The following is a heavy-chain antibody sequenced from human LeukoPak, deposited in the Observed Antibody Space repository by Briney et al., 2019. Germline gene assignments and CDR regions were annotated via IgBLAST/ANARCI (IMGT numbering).Heavy chain of an antibody. V-gene: IGHV4-61*01. D-gene: IGHD4-17*01. Sequence: SETLSLTRTVSGGSVSSGSYYWRWIRQPPGKGLEWIGYIYYSGSTNYNPSLKSRVTISVDTSKNQFSLKLSSVTAADTAVYYCARGAYGDPTSFDYWGQGTLVTVSS. J-gene: IGHJ4*02. CDR1: GGSVSSGSYY. CDR2: IYYSGST. CDR3: ARGAYGDPTSFDY.